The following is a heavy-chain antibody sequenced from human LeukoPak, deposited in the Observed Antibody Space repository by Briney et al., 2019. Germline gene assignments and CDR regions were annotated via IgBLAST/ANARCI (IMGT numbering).Heavy chain of an antibody. D-gene: IGHD3-9*01. CDR1: RFTFGNYG. J-gene: IGHJ6*02. Sequence: PGGSLRLSCAASRFTFGNYGMTWVRQAPGKGLEWVAVIWYDGSKKYYADSVKGRFTISRDNSKNTLYLQMNSLRAEDTAVYYCARDTEYFDWYQLLYPSYYYYGMDVWGQGTTVTVSS. CDR2: IWYDGSKK. V-gene: IGHV3-33*08. CDR3: ARDTEYFDWYQLLYPSYYYYGMDV.